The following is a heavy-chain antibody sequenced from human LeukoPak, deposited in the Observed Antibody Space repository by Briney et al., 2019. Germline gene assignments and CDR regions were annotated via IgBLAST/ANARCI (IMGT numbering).Heavy chain of an antibody. D-gene: IGHD3-22*01. CDR1: GFSLSSSV. CDR3: AREGDSSGYAGAFDV. J-gene: IGHJ3*01. V-gene: IGHV3-30-3*01. Sequence: GGSLRPSCAASGFSLSSSVMHWVRQAPGEGLEWLALTPHDGGNKQYAESVQGRFTISRDNSKNMVYVEMNSLRLEDTAMYYCAREGDSSGYAGAFDVWGQGTMVTVSS. CDR2: TPHDGGNK.